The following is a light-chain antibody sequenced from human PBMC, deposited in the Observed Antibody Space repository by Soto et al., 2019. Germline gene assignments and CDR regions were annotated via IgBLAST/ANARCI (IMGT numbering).Light chain of an antibody. J-gene: IGKJ2*01. CDR2: GAS. CDR3: QQYGRSPYT. Sequence: EDVLTQSPGTLSLSPGERATLSCRTSQSVDRNYLAWYQQKPGQAPRLLIYGASSRATGIPDRFSGSVSGTDFTLTISRLEPEDFAVYYCQQYGRSPYTFGQGTKLQIK. V-gene: IGKV3-20*01. CDR1: QSVDRNY.